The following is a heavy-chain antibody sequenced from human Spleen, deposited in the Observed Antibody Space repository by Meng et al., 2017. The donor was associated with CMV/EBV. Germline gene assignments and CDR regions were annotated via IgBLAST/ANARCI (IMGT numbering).Heavy chain of an antibody. V-gene: IGHV1-69*05. CDR2: MIPKFGIA. Sequence: SGGTFSSYAINWVRQAPGQGLEWMGGMIPKFGIANYAREFQGRVTITTDESTSTAYMELRSLRSEDTAVYFCARMMRGKIAARPVDYWGQGTLVTVSS. D-gene: IGHD6-6*01. CDR1: GGTFSSYA. J-gene: IGHJ4*02. CDR3: ARMMRGKIAARPVDY.